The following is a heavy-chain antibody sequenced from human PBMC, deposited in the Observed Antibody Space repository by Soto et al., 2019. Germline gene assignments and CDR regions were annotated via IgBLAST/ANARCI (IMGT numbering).Heavy chain of an antibody. V-gene: IGHV4-31*03. CDR3: ASTYYYGSGKAGRGWFDP. CDR1: GGSISSGGYY. Sequence: QVQLQESGPGLVKPSQTLSLTCTVSGGSISSGGYYWSWIRQHPGKGLEWIGYIYYSGSTYYNPSLKGRVNISVDTSKNQFSLKLSSVTAADTAVYYCASTYYYGSGKAGRGWFDPWGQGTLVTVSS. CDR2: IYYSGST. D-gene: IGHD3-10*01. J-gene: IGHJ5*02.